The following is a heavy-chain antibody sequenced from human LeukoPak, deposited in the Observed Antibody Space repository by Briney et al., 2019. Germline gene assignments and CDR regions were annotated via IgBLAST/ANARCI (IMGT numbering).Heavy chain of an antibody. CDR3: ARVSTGSSSYDY. CDR1: GFTFSSYW. D-gene: IGHD6-13*01. Sequence: GGSLRLSCAASGFTFSSYWMLWVRQAPGKGLVWVSRINTDGSRTSYADSVKGRSTISRDNAKNTLYPQMNSLRAEDTAVYYCARVSTGSSSYDYWGQGTLVTVSS. J-gene: IGHJ4*02. V-gene: IGHV3-74*01. CDR2: INTDGSRT.